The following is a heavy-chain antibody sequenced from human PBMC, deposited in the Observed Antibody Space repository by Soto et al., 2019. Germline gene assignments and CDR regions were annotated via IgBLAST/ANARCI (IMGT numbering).Heavy chain of an antibody. CDR3: ARVAIAVAGTYFDF. V-gene: IGHV3-21*01. D-gene: IGHD6-19*01. CDR1: VFTFNNYS. J-gene: IGHJ4*02. CDR2: ISGGSSYM. Sequence: GGSLRLSCAASVFTFNNYSMNWVRQAPGRGLEWVSSISGGSSYMNYADSVKGRFTISRDNAKNSLHLQMNSLRAEDTAVYYCARVAIAVAGTYFDFWGQGTLVTVSS.